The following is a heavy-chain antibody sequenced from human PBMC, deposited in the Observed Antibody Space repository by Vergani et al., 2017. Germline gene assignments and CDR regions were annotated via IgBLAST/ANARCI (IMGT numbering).Heavy chain of an antibody. CDR3: ARDRSGANYDILTGYYHYYYYGMDV. J-gene: IGHJ6*02. Sequence: QVQLVQSGAEVKKPGSSVKVSCKASGGTFSSYAISWVRQAPGQGLEWMGGIIPIFGTAHYAQKVQGRVTLTADKSTSPAYMELSSLRSEDTAVYYCARDRSGANYDILTGYYHYYYYGMDVWGQGTTVTVSS. D-gene: IGHD3-9*01. CDR2: IIPIFGTA. CDR1: GGTFSSYA. V-gene: IGHV1-69*06.